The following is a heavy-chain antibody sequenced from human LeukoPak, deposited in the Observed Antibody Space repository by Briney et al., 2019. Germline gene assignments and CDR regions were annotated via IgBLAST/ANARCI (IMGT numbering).Heavy chain of an antibody. CDR1: GGSISSSSYY. CDR2: IYYSGST. D-gene: IGHD6-13*01. V-gene: IGHV4-39*01. J-gene: IGHJ4*02. CDR3: ASLIAAAGNYFDY. Sequence: SETLSLTCTVSGGSISSSSYYWGWVRQPPGKGLEWVGSIYYSGSTYYNPSRKSRVTISVDTSKNQFSLKLSSVTAADTAVYYCASLIAAAGNYFDYWGQGTLVTVSS.